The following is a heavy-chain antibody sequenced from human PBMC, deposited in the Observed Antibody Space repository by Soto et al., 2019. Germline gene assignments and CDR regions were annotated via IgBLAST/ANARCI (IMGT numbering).Heavy chain of an antibody. CDR3: ARGPDKXXFYLFDY. V-gene: IGHV1-69*13. J-gene: IGHJ4*02. Sequence: VKVSCKASGGTFSNXXXXXVRQAPGQEPEWLGGIIPLSGTTNYVQKFQGRVTITADXSMXXXYMELSSLRYEDTAVYYCARGPDKXXFYLFDYWGQGTLVTVSS. CDR2: IIPLSGTT. D-gene: IGHD3-16*02. CDR1: GGTFSNXX.